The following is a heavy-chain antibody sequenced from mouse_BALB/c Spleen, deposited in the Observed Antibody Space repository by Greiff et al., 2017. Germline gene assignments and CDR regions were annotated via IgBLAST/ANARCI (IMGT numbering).Heavy chain of an antibody. CDR2: IWGGGST. CDR3: ARVYGSSSAWFAY. J-gene: IGHJ3*01. V-gene: IGHV2-6-4*01. CDR1: GFSLSRYS. Sequence: VKLVESGPGLVAPSQSLSITCTVSGFSLSRYSVHWVRQPPGKGLEWLGMIWGGGSTDYNSALKSRLSISKDNSKSQVFLKMNSLQTDDTAMYYCARVYGSSSAWFAYWGQGTLVTVSA. D-gene: IGHD1-1*01.